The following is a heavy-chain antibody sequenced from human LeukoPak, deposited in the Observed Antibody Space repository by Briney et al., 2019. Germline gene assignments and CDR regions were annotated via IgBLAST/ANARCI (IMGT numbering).Heavy chain of an antibody. CDR1: GFSFTSYW. Sequence: GGSLKILCKGSGFSFTSYWFGWVRQMPGKGLEWMGLIYPADSDTRYSPSFQGQVTISADRSISTAYLQWSSLKASDTAMYYCARFWTGYSDYWGQGTLVTVSS. V-gene: IGHV5-51*01. J-gene: IGHJ4*02. D-gene: IGHD3/OR15-3a*01. CDR3: ARFWTGYSDY. CDR2: IYPADSDT.